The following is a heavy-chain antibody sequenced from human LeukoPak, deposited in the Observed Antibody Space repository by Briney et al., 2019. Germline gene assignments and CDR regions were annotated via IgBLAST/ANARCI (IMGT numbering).Heavy chain of an antibody. CDR2: VYYSGTT. J-gene: IGHJ6*03. CDR3: VRDGPYRITNMDV. Sequence: SETLSLTCAVSGYSISSGYYWGWIRRPPGGGLEWIGSVYYSGTTYYNPALESRVTISLDTSKNQFSLKVSPLTAADTAVYYCVRDGPYRITNMDVWGKGTTVTVSS. V-gene: IGHV4-38-2*02. CDR1: GYSISSGYY.